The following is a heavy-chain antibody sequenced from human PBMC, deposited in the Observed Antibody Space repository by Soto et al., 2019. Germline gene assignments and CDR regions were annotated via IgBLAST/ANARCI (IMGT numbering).Heavy chain of an antibody. CDR3: ARAPSVFDFWSAVWPSSGMDV. D-gene: IGHD3-3*01. V-gene: IGHV4-34*01. J-gene: IGHJ6*02. CDR1: GGSFSGYY. CDR2: INHSGST. Sequence: SENLSLTCAVYGGSFSGYYWSWIRQPPGKGLEWIGEINHSGSTNYNPSLKSRVTISVDTSKNQFSLKLSSVTAADTAVYYCARAPSVFDFWSAVWPSSGMDVWGQGTTGSVAS.